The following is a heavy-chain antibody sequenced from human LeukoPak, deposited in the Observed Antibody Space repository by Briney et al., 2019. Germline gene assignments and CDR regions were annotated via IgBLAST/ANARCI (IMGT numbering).Heavy chain of an antibody. CDR3: ARDFEAAAEDY. CDR2: ISYDGSNK. CDR1: GFTFCSYG. V-gene: IGHV3-30*03. J-gene: IGHJ4*02. Sequence: GGSLRLSCAASGFTFCSYGMHWVREAPGKGLEWVAVISYDGSNKYYADSVKGRFTISRDNSKNTLYLQMNSLRAEDTAVYYCARDFEAAAEDYWGQGTLVTVSS. D-gene: IGHD6-13*01.